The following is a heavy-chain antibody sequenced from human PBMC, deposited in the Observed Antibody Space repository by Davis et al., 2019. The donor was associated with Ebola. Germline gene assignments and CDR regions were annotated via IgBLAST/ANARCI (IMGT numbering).Heavy chain of an antibody. CDR2: ISGSGGST. CDR3: ARAHLLSPDY. J-gene: IGHJ4*02. D-gene: IGHD2-2*01. CDR1: GFTVSSNY. V-gene: IGHV3-23*01. Sequence: PGGSLRLSCAASGFTVSSNYMSWVRQAPGKGLEWVSAISGSGGSTYYADSVKGRFTISRDNSKNTLYLQMNSLRAEDTAVYYCARAHLLSPDYWGQGTLVTVSS.